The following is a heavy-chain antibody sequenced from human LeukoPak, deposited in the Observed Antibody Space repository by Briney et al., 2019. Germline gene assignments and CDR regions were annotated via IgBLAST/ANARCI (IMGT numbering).Heavy chain of an antibody. V-gene: IGHV3-72*01. D-gene: IGHD1-7*01. J-gene: IGHJ4*02. Sequence: PGGSLRLSCAASGFTFSSYSMNWVRQAPGKGLEWVGRTRNKANSYTTEYAASVKGRFTISRDDSKNSLYLQMNSLKTEDTAVYYCARSHRTRDLDYWGQGTLVTVSS. CDR2: TRNKANSYTT. CDR1: GFTFSSYS. CDR3: ARSHRTRDLDY.